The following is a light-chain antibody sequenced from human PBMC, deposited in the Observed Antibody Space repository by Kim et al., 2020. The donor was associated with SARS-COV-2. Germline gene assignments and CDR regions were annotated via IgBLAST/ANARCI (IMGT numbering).Light chain of an antibody. CDR3: QVWESTSDQRV. Sequence: SYELTQPPSVSVAPGKTARITCGGENIGSKRVHWYLQKPGQAPILVIYYDDDRPSGIPERFSGSYFGSTATLTISRVEAGDEADYYCQVWESTSDQRVFG. V-gene: IGLV3-21*01. CDR2: YDD. CDR1: NIGSKR. J-gene: IGLJ1*01.